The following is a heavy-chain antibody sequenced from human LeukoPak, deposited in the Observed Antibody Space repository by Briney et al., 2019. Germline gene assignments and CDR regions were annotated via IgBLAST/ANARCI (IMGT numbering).Heavy chain of an antibody. V-gene: IGHV1-2*02. J-gene: IGHJ6*03. CDR1: GYTFTGYY. CDR3: AGTTVTTLYYYYYMDV. Sequence: GASVKVSCKASGYTFTGYYMHWVRQAPGQGLEWMGWINPNSGGTNYAQKFQGRVTMTRDTSISTAYMELSRLRSEDTAVYYCAGTTVTTLYYYYYMDVWGKGTTVTVSS. CDR2: INPNSGGT. D-gene: IGHD4-17*01.